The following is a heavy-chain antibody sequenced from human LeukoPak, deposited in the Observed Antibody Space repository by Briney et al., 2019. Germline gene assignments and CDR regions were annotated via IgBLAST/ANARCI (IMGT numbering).Heavy chain of an antibody. CDR2: KKEDSSEK. D-gene: IGHD2-15*01. CDR3: SRGANWVDFDT. Sequence: PGRSLRLSCAASGFSFSSYYMHWVRQAPGKGLEWVANKKEDSSEKNSADSVKGRFTISRDNAKTSVYLQMSSLRAEDTAVYYCSRGANWVDFDTWGQGTMVTVSS. V-gene: IGHV3-7*04. J-gene: IGHJ3*02. CDR1: GFSFSSYY.